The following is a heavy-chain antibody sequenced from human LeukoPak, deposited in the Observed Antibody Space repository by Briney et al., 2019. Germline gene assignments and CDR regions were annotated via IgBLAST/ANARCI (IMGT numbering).Heavy chain of an antibody. CDR1: GVTFCSSE. Sequence: GGSPRLSFAAPGVTFCSSEMSWGRPAPGEVREWVSCVSSSGGNIYYADSVRGRFTNSRDNAKNSLYLQMNSLRAEDTAVYYCARTHGMDVWGQGTTVTVSS. CDR3: ARTHGMDV. V-gene: IGHV3-48*03. CDR2: VSSSGGNI. J-gene: IGHJ6*02.